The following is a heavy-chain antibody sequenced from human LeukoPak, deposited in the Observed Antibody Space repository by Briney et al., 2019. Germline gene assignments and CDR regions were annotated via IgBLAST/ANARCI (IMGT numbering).Heavy chain of an antibody. CDR2: INSDGSST. CDR1: GFTFSSYW. V-gene: IGHV3-74*01. J-gene: IGHJ5*02. CDR3: AGESSGWYVYNWFDP. Sequence: PGGSLRLSCAASGFTFSSYWMHWVRQAPGKGLVWVSRINSDGSSTSYADSVKGRFTISRDNAKNTLYLQMNSLRAEDTAVYYCAGESSGWYVYNWFDPWGQGTLVTVSS. D-gene: IGHD6-19*01.